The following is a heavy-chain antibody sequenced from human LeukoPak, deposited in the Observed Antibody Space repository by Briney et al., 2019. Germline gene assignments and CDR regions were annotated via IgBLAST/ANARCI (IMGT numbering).Heavy chain of an antibody. V-gene: IGHV4-34*01. D-gene: IGHD3-9*01. CDR1: GGSFSGYY. Sequence: SETLSLTCAVYGGSFSGYYWSWIRQPPGKGLEWIGEINHSGSTNYNPSLKSRVTMSVDTSKNQFSLKLSSVTAADTAVYYCASGRYFDWSFDYWGQGTLVTVSS. CDR2: INHSGST. J-gene: IGHJ4*02. CDR3: ASGRYFDWSFDY.